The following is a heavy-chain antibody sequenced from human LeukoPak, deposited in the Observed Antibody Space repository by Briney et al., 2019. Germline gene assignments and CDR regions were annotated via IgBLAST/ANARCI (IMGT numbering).Heavy chain of an antibody. J-gene: IGHJ4*02. Sequence: GGSLRLSCAASGFTFSSYAMSWVRQAPGKGLEWVSAISGSGGSTYCADSVKGRFTISRDNSKNTLYLQMNSLRAEDTAVYYCAKDRKYSYGNFDYWGQGTLVTVSS. CDR2: ISGSGGST. CDR1: GFTFSSYA. V-gene: IGHV3-23*01. D-gene: IGHD5-18*01. CDR3: AKDRKYSYGNFDY.